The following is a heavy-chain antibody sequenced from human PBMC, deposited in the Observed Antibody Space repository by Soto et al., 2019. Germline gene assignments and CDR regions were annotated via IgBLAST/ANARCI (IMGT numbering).Heavy chain of an antibody. CDR2: ISPLKGRT. CDR1: GYTFTSYG. D-gene: IGHD4-17*01. V-gene: IGHV1-18*04. CDR3: AMDYGDRPEYFKH. Sequence: QVQLVQSGPDLKRPGASMKVSCKASGYTFTSYGISWVRQAPGQGLEWMAWISPLKGRTQYSQKAQGRVTLSPATSSNTAYMEMTTLRVDDTAVYYCAMDYGDRPEYFKHWGQGTLVTVS. J-gene: IGHJ1*01.